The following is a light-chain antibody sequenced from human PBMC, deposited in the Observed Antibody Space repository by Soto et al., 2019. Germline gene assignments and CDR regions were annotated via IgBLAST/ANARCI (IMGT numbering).Light chain of an antibody. J-gene: IGKJ4*01. V-gene: IGKV4-1*01. CDR2: WAS. Sequence: DIVMTQSPDSLAVSLGERATINCKSSQSVLYSPDNKNYLAWYQQKPGQPPKLLIYWASTRESGVPDRFSGSGSGTDFTLTISSLQAEDVAVYYCQQYFSTPPSFGGGSKVEIK. CDR1: QSVLYSPDNKNY. CDR3: QQYFSTPPS.